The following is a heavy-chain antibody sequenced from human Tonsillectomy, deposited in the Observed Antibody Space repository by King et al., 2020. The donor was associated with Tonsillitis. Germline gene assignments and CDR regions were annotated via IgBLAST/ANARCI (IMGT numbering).Heavy chain of an antibody. CDR3: ARTGSPFYFDY. V-gene: IGHV4-59*01. CDR1: GGSISSYY. J-gene: IGHJ4*02. D-gene: IGHD3-10*01. CDR2: IYYSGST. Sequence: QLQESGPGLVKPSETLSLTCTVSGGSISSYYWSWIRQPPGKGLEWIGYIYYSGSTNYNPSLKSRVTISVDTSKNQFSLKLSSVTAADTAVYYCARTGSPFYFDYWGQGPLVTVSS.